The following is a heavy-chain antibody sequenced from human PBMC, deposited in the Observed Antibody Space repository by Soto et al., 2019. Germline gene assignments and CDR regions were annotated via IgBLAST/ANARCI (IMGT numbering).Heavy chain of an antibody. Sequence: EVQLLESGGGLVQPGGSLRLSCAASGFTISSYAMSWVRQAPGKGREWVSAIGGSGGSTYYAASVKGRFTISRDNSKNTLYLQINSLRAEDTAVYYWAKAIYSSSGPSAGYWGQGTLVTVSS. CDR3: AKAIYSSSGPSAGY. J-gene: IGHJ4*02. CDR2: IGGSGGST. D-gene: IGHD6-6*01. CDR1: GFTISSYA. V-gene: IGHV3-23*01.